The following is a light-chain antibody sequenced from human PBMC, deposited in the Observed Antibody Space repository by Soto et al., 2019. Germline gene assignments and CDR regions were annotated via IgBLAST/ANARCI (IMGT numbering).Light chain of an antibody. CDR3: QKYDSVPLT. V-gene: IGKV1-27*01. Sequence: DIQMTQSPSSLSASVGDRVTITCRASQGIINYLAWYQQKPGKVPRLLIYGADTLQSGVPFRFSGSGSGTDFTLTISRLQPEDAATYYCQKYDSVPLTFGGGTKVDIK. CDR2: GAD. J-gene: IGKJ4*01. CDR1: QGIINY.